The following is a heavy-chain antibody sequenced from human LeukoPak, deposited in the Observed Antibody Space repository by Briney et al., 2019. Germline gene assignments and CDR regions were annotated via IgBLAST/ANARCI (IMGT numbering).Heavy chain of an antibody. Sequence: SQTLSLTCTVSGGSISSGSYYWSWIRQPAGQGLEWIGRIYTSGSTNYNPSLNSRATISVNTSKNQFSLKLSSVTAADTAVYYCARELDWGAVNDAFDIWGQGTMVTVSS. J-gene: IGHJ3*02. CDR3: ARELDWGAVNDAFDI. CDR2: IYTSGST. CDR1: GGSISSGSYY. V-gene: IGHV4-61*02. D-gene: IGHD3/OR15-3a*01.